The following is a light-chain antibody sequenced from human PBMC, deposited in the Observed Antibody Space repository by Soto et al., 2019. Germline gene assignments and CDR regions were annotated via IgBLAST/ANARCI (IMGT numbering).Light chain of an antibody. CDR3: HQYGGSPTWT. CDR2: GTS. CDR1: QSVSSSY. Sequence: EIVLTQSPGTLSLSPGQRATLSCRASQSVSSSYLAWYQQKPGQAPRLLIYGTSTRATGIPDRFSGSGSGTVFSLTIIRLEPDDSAVYYCHQYGGSPTWTFGQGTKVETK. J-gene: IGKJ1*01. V-gene: IGKV3-20*01.